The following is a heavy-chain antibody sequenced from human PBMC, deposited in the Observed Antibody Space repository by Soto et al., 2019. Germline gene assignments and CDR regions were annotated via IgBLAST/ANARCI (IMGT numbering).Heavy chain of an antibody. Sequence: GQSLKIASEGSGYSSTSYWIGWDRQMPGKGLEWMGSIYPRDSDTRYGPSVQGQVTISADKSNSTPYLQWSSLRASDTAVYYCAKRCGSGSSVCMDVWGKGTTVTVSS. CDR2: IYPRDSDT. V-gene: IGHV5-51*01. CDR3: AKRCGSGSSVCMDV. J-gene: IGHJ6*03. D-gene: IGHD3-10*01. CDR1: GYSSTSYW.